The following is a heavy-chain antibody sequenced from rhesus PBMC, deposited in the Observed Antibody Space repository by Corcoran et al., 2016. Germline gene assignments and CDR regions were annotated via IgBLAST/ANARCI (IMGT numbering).Heavy chain of an antibody. CDR1: GYPISSGSG. CDR2: IGGDSAGT. CDR3: ARRLWGFDY. V-gene: IGHV4-127*01. D-gene: IGHD7-45*01. J-gene: IGHJ4*01. Sequence: QVQLQESGPGLVKPAETLSLTCDVSGYPISSGSGWPRSRQSPGMGLEWSGYIGGDSAGTNYNPSLKSRVTISRDTSKNQFSLKMNSVTAADTAFYYCARRLWGFDYWGQGLLVTVSS.